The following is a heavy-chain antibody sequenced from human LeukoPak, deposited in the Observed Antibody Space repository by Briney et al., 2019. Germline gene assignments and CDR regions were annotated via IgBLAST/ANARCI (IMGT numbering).Heavy chain of an antibody. J-gene: IGHJ5*02. D-gene: IGHD3-9*01. CDR3: ARHLSADYDILTGPGDWFDP. V-gene: IGHV4-59*08. CDR2: IYYSGST. Sequence: SETLSLTCTVSGGSISSYYWSWIRQPPGKGLEWIGYIYYSGSTNYNPSLKSRVTISVDTSKNQFSLKLSSVTAADTAVYYCARHLSADYDILTGPGDWFDPWGQGTLVTVSS. CDR1: GGSISSYY.